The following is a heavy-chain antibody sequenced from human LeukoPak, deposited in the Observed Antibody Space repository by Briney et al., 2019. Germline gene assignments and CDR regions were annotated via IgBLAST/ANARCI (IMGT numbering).Heavy chain of an antibody. CDR1: GYTFASYG. Sequence: ASVKVSCKASGYTFASYGINWVRQAPGQGLVWMGWISAYNCDTNYAQKFHDRVTMTTDTSTSTAYLELRSLRSDDTAVHYCARGGYYGSGSFPDYWGQGTLVTVSS. CDR3: ARGGYYGSGSFPDY. D-gene: IGHD3-10*01. V-gene: IGHV1-18*01. CDR2: ISAYNCDT. J-gene: IGHJ4*02.